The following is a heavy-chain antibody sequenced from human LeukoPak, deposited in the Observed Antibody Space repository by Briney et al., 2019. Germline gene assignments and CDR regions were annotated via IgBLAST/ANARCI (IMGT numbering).Heavy chain of an antibody. Sequence: GGSLRLSCAASGSGFTFNNYWMHWVRQAPGKGLEWVAIISYDGSNEYYADSVKGRFTISRDNSKNTLYLQMNSLRAADTAVYYCTREDILTGSPFDYWGQGTLVTVSS. V-gene: IGHV3-30*03. CDR2: ISYDGSNE. J-gene: IGHJ4*02. CDR3: TREDILTGSPFDY. CDR1: GSGFTFNNYW. D-gene: IGHD3-9*01.